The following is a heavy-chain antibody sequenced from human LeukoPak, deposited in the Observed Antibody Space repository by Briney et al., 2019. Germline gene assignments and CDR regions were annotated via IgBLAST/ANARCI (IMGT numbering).Heavy chain of an antibody. D-gene: IGHD2-21*01. J-gene: IGHJ4*02. CDR1: GFTFSSYA. Sequence: GGSLRLSCAPSGFTFSSYAMSWVRQAPGKGLEWVSAISGSGGSTYYADSVKGRFTISRDNSMNTLHLQMSSLRAEDTARYYCAKDICGGNCYPHGGYWGQGTLVTVSS. V-gene: IGHV3-23*01. CDR3: AKDICGGNCYPHGGY. CDR2: ISGSGGST.